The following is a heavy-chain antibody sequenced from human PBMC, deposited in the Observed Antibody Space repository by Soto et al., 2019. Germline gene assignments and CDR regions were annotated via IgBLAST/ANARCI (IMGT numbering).Heavy chain of an antibody. Sequence: SVKVSCKASGGTFSSYAISWVRQAPGQGLEWMGGIIPIFGTANYAQKFQGRVTITADESTSTAYMELSSLRSEDTAVYYCARDLRNYYYDSSGYFGDAFDIWGQGTMVTVSS. J-gene: IGHJ3*02. D-gene: IGHD3-22*01. CDR2: IIPIFGTA. CDR1: GGTFSSYA. V-gene: IGHV1-69*13. CDR3: ARDLRNYYYDSSGYFGDAFDI.